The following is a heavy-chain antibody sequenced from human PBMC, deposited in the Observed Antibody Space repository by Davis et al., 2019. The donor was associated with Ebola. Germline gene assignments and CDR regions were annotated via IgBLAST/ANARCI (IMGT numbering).Heavy chain of an antibody. CDR1: GFTFSSYG. V-gene: IGHV3-23*01. CDR3: AKVGCGWYYYFDS. D-gene: IGHD6-19*01. CDR2: ISGAGGST. Sequence: PGGSLRLSCAASGFTFSSYGMSWVRQAPGKGLEWVSAISGAGGSTYYADSVKGRFTISRDNSKNTLSLQMDSLRAEDTAVYYCAKVGCGWYYYFDSWGPGTLVTVSS. J-gene: IGHJ4*02.